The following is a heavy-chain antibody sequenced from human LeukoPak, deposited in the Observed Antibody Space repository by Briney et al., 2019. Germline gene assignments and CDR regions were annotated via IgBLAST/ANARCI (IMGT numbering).Heavy chain of an antibody. J-gene: IGHJ3*02. CDR3: ARSNWNYVTDAFDI. Sequence: GGSLRLSCAASGFTFSRYSMNWVRQAPGKGLEWVSYISSSSSTIYYADSVKGRFTISRDNAKNSLYLQMNSLRAEDTAVYYCARSNWNYVTDAFDIWGQGTIVTVSS. D-gene: IGHD1-7*01. CDR1: GFTFSRYS. V-gene: IGHV3-48*01. CDR2: ISSSSSTI.